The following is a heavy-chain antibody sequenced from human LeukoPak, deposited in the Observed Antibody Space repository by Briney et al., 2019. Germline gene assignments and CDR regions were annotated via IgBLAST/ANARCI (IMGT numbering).Heavy chain of an antibody. V-gene: IGHV3-30*01. D-gene: IGHD5-12*01. CDR2: ISYDGSNK. J-gene: IGHJ5*02. CDR3: ARKGVVATYNCCDP. Sequence: PGGSLRLSCAASGFTFSSYAMHWVRQAPGKGLEWVAVISYDGSNKYYADSVKGRFTISRDNSKNTLYLQMNSMRAEDTAVYYCARKGVVATYNCCDPWARGTLVTVS. CDR1: GFTFSSYA.